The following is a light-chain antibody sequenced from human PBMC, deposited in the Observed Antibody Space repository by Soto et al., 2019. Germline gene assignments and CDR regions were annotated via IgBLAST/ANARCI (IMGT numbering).Light chain of an antibody. CDR2: AAS. CDR1: QSISSY. CDR3: HQRPEAPWT. Sequence: DIQMTQSPSSLSASVGDRVTITCRASQSISSYLNWYQQKPGKAPKRLIYAASSLQSGVPSRFSGSGSGTAFSLTLSSLQPEDFATYYCHQRPEAPWTCGEGPKVEIK. J-gene: IGKJ1*01. V-gene: IGKV1-39*01.